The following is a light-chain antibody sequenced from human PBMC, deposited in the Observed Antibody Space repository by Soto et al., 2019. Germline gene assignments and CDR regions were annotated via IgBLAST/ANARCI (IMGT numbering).Light chain of an antibody. J-gene: IGKJ5*01. CDR2: AAS. CDR3: QQYYSYPIT. V-gene: IGKV1-8*01. CDR1: QDIRTY. Sequence: IQVTQSPSSLSASVGDRVTITCRASQDIRTYLAWYQQKPGKAPKLLIFAASTLQSGVPSRFSGSGSGTDFTLTISCLQSEDFATYYCQQYYSYPITFGQGTRLEI.